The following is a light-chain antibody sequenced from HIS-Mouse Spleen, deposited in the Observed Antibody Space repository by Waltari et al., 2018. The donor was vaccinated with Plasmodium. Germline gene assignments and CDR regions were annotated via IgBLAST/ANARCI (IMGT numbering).Light chain of an antibody. CDR3: QQRSNWPRVLT. V-gene: IGKV1-9*01. CDR2: AAS. J-gene: IGKJ4*01. Sequence: DIQLTQSPSFLSASVGDRVTITCRASQGISSYLAWYQQKPGKAPKLLIYAASTLQSGVPSRFSGSGSGTEFTLTISSLQPEDFATYYCQQRSNWPRVLTFGGGTKVEIK. CDR1: QGISSY.